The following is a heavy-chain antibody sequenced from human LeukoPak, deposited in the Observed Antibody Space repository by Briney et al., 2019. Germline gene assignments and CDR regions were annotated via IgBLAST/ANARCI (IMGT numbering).Heavy chain of an antibody. CDR2: IYHSGST. Sequence: SETLSLTCTVSGGSISSYYWSWIRQPPGKGLEWIGSIYHSGSTYYNPSLKSRVTISVDTSKNQFSLKLSSVTAADTAVYYCAIGRAAAGIHWFDPWGQGTLVTVSS. J-gene: IGHJ5*02. CDR3: AIGRAAAGIHWFDP. D-gene: IGHD6-13*01. CDR1: GGSISSYY. V-gene: IGHV4-59*04.